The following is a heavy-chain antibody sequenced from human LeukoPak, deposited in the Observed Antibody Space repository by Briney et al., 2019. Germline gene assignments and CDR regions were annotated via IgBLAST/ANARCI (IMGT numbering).Heavy chain of an antibody. CDR1: GGSISNFY. J-gene: IGHJ5*02. CDR3: AREVGLGMYNWFDP. D-gene: IGHD3-16*01. CDR2: IYHSGST. V-gene: IGHV4-59*01. Sequence: SETLSLTCTVSGGSISNFYWYWIRQPPGKGLECIGYIYHSGSTNYNPSLKSRVTISVDTSKNQFSLKLRSVTAADTAVYYCAREVGLGMYNWFDPWGQGTLVTVSS.